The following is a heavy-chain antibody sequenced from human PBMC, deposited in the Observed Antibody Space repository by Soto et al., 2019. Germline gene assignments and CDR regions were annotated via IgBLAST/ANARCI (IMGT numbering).Heavy chain of an antibody. Sequence: DVQLVESGGGLIQPGESLRLSWAAFGLTISGKKYVAWVRQAPGKGLEWVSALYDVDGSFYADSVKGRFTTSSDSSKTTVYLQMNDLRPDDTAVYYCATWHEREHAYDVWGQGTTVTVSS. CDR3: ATWHEREHAYDV. CDR2: LYDVDGS. CDR1: GLTISGKKY. J-gene: IGHJ3*01. V-gene: IGHV3-53*01. D-gene: IGHD1-1*01.